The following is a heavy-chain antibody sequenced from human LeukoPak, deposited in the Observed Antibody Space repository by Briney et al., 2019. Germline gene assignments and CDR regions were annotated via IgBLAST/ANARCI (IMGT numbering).Heavy chain of an antibody. Sequence: ASVKVSCKASGYTFTSYGISWVRQAPGQGLEWMGWINPNSGGTNYAQKFQGRVTMTRDTSISTAYMELSRLRSDDTAVYYCARVIDYDSFYFDYWGQGTLVTVSS. D-gene: IGHD3-22*01. J-gene: IGHJ4*02. CDR1: GYTFTSYG. CDR2: INPNSGGT. CDR3: ARVIDYDSFYFDY. V-gene: IGHV1-2*02.